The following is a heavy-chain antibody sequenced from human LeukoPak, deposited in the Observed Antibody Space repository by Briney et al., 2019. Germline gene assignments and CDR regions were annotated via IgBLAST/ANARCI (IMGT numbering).Heavy chain of an antibody. Sequence: GGSLRLSCAASGFTFSSYSMNWFRQAPGKGLEWVGFIRREANGGTTEYAASVKGRFTISRDDSKSITYLQMNSLKTEDTAVYYCTRGDYGDYYDLDCWGQGTLVTVSS. V-gene: IGHV3-49*03. J-gene: IGHJ4*02. CDR1: GFTFSSYS. CDR2: IRREANGGTT. CDR3: TRGDYGDYYDLDC. D-gene: IGHD4-17*01.